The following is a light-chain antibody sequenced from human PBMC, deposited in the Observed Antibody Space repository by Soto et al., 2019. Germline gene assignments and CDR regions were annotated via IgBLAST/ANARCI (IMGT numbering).Light chain of an antibody. Sequence: EIVLTQSPATLSLSPGERATLSCRASQSVSSYLGWYQQKPGQAPRLLIYDASNRATGIPARFSGSGSGTDFTLTISSLEPEDFAVYYCQQRRNWPVTFGGGTKVEIK. CDR3: QQRRNWPVT. V-gene: IGKV3-11*01. J-gene: IGKJ4*01. CDR1: QSVSSY. CDR2: DAS.